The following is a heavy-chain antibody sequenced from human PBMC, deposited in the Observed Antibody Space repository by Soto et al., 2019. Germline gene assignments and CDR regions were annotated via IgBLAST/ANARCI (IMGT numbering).Heavy chain of an antibody. D-gene: IGHD3-22*01. J-gene: IGHJ3*02. CDR3: ARSPSLLAMIVVRCAFDI. CDR2: IIPIFGTA. V-gene: IGHV1-69*13. Sequence: SVKVSCKASGGTFSSYAISWVRQAPGQGLEWMGGIIPIFGTANYAQKFQGRVTITADESTSTAYMELSSLRSEDTAVYYCARSPSLLAMIVVRCAFDIWGPGT. CDR1: GGTFSSYA.